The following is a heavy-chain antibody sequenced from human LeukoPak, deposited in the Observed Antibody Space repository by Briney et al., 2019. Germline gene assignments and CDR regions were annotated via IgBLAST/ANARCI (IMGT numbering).Heavy chain of an antibody. Sequence: PGRSLRLSCAASGFTFSSYAMHWVRQAPGKGLEWVAVISYDGSNKYYEDSVKGRFTISRDNSKNTLYLQMNSLRAEDTAVYYCAGGGRGWQWLVRFLDYWGQGTLVTVSS. CDR2: ISYDGSNK. D-gene: IGHD6-19*01. CDR1: GFTFSSYA. CDR3: AGGGRGWQWLVRFLDY. J-gene: IGHJ4*02. V-gene: IGHV3-30*04.